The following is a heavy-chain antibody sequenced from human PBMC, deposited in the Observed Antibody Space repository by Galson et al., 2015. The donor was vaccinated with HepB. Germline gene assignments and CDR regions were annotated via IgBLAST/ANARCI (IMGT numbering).Heavy chain of an antibody. D-gene: IGHD6-19*01. Sequence: ETLSLPCTVSGGSNSGYYWRWVRQPPGKGLVWVGSISYSGRTFHNPAPTSQVPISVDAPKDQFSLTVRSMTAADTAAYFCARQPEISGWIYWYFDLWGRGTLVTVSS. J-gene: IGHJ2*01. V-gene: IGHV4-39*01. CDR1: GGSNSGYY. CDR2: ISYSGRT. CDR3: ARQPEISGWIYWYFDL.